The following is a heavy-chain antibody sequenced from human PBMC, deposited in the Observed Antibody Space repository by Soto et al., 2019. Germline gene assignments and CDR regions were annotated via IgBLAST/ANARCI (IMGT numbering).Heavy chain of an antibody. D-gene: IGHD2-15*01. CDR2: ISTYNGNT. J-gene: IGHJ4*02. CDR1: GYTFTTYG. Sequence: QVQLEQSGAEVKKPGASVKVSCKASGYTFTTYGITWVRQAPGQGLEWVGWISTYNGNTNYAHNLQGRITMTTDTFTSPGYMELRTLRSDDTAVYYCARAYRYCSGGDRGPGGSGFDSWGQGTLVIVSS. CDR3: ARAYRYCSGGDRGPGGSGFDS. V-gene: IGHV1-18*01.